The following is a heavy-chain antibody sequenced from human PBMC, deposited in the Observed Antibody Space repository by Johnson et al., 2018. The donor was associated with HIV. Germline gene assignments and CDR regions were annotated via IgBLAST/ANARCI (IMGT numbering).Heavy chain of an antibody. J-gene: IGHJ3*02. CDR2: IRYDGNNK. CDR3: AREGVGTTCPFDI. D-gene: IGHD1-26*01. V-gene: IGHV3-30*02. Sequence: QVQLVESGGGLIQPGGSLRLSCAASGFTFDDYTMHWVRQAPGKGLEWVAFIRYDGNNKYYADSVKGRFTISRDNSKNTLYLQMNSLRAEDTAMYYCAREGVGTTCPFDIWGQGTRVTVSS. CDR1: GFTFDDYT.